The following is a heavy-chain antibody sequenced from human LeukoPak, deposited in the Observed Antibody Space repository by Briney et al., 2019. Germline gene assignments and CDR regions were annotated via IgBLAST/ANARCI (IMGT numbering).Heavy chain of an antibody. D-gene: IGHD6-13*01. CDR1: GGSFSGYY. J-gene: IGHJ5*02. CDR3: ARGSIAAAGTRGRNWFDP. V-gene: IGHV4-34*01. CDR2: INHSGST. Sequence: SGTLSLTCAVYGGSFSGYYWSWIRQPPGKGLEWIGEINHSGSTNYNPSLKSRVTISVDTSKNQFSLKLSSVTAADTAVYYCARGSIAAAGTRGRNWFDPWGQGTLVTVSS.